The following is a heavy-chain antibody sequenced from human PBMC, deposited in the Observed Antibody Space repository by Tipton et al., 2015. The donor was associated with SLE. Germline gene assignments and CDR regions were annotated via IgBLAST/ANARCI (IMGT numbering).Heavy chain of an antibody. CDR2: IYSAGTVT. CDR3: AAASMGH. D-gene: IGHD5-24*01. Sequence: SLRLSCEASGFSFDNYVMAWVRQTPGEGLEWVALIYSAGTVTNYADSVKGRFTISRDNAQNSLYLDMHSLRAEVTALYYCAAASMGHWGQGILVTVSS. V-gene: IGHV3-23*03. J-gene: IGHJ4*02. CDR1: GFSFDNYV.